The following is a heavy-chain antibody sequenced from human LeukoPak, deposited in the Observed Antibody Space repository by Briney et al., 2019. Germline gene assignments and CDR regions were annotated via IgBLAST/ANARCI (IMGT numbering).Heavy chain of an antibody. Sequence: PAGALRLSCAASGFTLSSYSMKWVRQAAGEGLEWGSSISRSSAYIYYADAVKGRFTISRDNAKNSLYLQMNSLRAEDTAVYYCASFPPYMVRTDAFDIWGQGTMVTVSS. D-gene: IGHD3-10*01. CDR3: ASFPPYMVRTDAFDI. CDR1: GFTLSSYS. V-gene: IGHV3-21*01. CDR2: ISRSSAYI. J-gene: IGHJ3*02.